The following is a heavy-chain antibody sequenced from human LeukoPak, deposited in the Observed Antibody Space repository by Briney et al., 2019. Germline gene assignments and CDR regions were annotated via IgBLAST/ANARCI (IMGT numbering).Heavy chain of an antibody. CDR3: ARPLTNYCSSTSCYRGYYYYYGMDV. CDR2: INSDGSST. Sequence: PGGSLRLSCAASRFTFSSYWMHWVRQAPGKGLVWVSRINSDGSSTNYADSVKGRFTISRDNAKNTLYLQMNSLRAEDTAVYYCARPLTNYCSSTSCYRGYYYYYGMDVWGQGTTVTVSS. CDR1: RFTFSSYW. D-gene: IGHD2-2*02. J-gene: IGHJ6*02. V-gene: IGHV3-74*01.